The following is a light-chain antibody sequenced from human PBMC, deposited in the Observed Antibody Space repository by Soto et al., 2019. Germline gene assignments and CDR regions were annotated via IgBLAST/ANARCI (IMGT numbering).Light chain of an antibody. V-gene: IGKV1-33*01. CDR2: DAS. J-gene: IGKJ5*01. Sequence: DIQMTQSPSSLSASVGDRVTITCRASQDISNYLNWYQQRPGKAPKLLIYDASNLERGVPSRFTGTRSRTHFTFAFTSLQPEDVATYYCQQSDSLPITFGQGTRLEI. CDR1: QDISNY. CDR3: QQSDSLPIT.